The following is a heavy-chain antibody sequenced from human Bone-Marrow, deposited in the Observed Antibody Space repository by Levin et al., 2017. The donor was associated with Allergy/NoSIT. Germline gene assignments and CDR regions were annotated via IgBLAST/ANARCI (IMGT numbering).Heavy chain of an antibody. CDR1: GYSFTDYA. V-gene: IGHV7-4-1*02. Sequence: ASVKVSCKASGYSFTDYAMNWVRQAPGHGLEWMGWINPVTGTPTYAQGFTGRFVFSLDTSVSTAYLQINGLKAEDTAVYYCARAGPSMRRPGDWFDPWGRGTLVSVSS. CDR2: INPVTGTP. J-gene: IGHJ5*02. D-gene: IGHD2-2*01. CDR3: ARAGPSMRRPGDWFDP.